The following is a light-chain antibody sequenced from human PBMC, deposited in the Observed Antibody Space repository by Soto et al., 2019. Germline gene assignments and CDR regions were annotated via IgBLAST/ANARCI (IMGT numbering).Light chain of an antibody. CDR2: DVH. Sequence: QSALTQPASVSGSPGQSISISCTGTSSAIGGYNYVSWFQQHPDKAPKLMIYDVHGRPSGVSNRFSGSKSGNTASLNISGLQAEDEADYYCSSFTSSGTRVFGTGTKLTVL. J-gene: IGLJ1*01. CDR3: SSFTSSGTRV. CDR1: SSAIGGYNY. V-gene: IGLV2-14*01.